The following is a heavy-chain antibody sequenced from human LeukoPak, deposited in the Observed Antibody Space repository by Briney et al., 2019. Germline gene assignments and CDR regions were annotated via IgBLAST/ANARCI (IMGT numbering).Heavy chain of an antibody. CDR3: AKYSGSYLVDY. Sequence: GRSLRLSCAASGFTFSSYVMSWVRQAPGKGLEWVSVITGSGGSTLYADSVKGRFTISRDNSKNTLYLQMDSLRAEDTAVYYCAKYSGSYLVDYWGQGTLVTVSS. J-gene: IGHJ4*02. D-gene: IGHD1-26*01. CDR2: ITGSGGST. CDR1: GFTFSSYV. V-gene: IGHV3-23*01.